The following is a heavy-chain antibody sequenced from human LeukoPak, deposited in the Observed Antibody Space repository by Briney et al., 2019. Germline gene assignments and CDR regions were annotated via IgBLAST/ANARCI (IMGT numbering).Heavy chain of an antibody. CDR2: ISSSSSYI. J-gene: IGHJ4*02. Sequence: GGSLRLSCAASGFTFSSYSMNWVRQAPGKGLEGVSSISSSSSYIYYADSVKGRFTISRDNAKNSLYLRMNSLRAEDTAVYYRASGYYDFWSGQGDYWGQGTLVTVSS. D-gene: IGHD3-3*01. CDR3: ASGYYDFWSGQGDY. CDR1: GFTFSSYS. V-gene: IGHV3-21*01.